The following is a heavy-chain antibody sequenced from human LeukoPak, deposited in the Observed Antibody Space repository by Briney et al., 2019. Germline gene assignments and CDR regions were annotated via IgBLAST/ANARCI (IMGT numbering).Heavy chain of an antibody. CDR2: ISGNGGRT. V-gene: IGHV3-23*01. J-gene: IGHJ4*02. CDR3: AKGQEGIVVVPAALDY. CDR1: GFTLSNYA. D-gene: IGHD2-2*01. Sequence: PGGSLRLSCPASGFTLSNYAMTGVRQAPGQGLEWVSTISGNGGRTSYADSVRGRFTISRDNSINTVYLQLNSLRAEHTALYSCAKGQEGIVVVPAALDYWGQGTLVTVSS.